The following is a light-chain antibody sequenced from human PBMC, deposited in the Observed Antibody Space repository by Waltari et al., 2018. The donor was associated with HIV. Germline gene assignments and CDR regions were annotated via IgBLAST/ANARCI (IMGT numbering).Light chain of an antibody. V-gene: IGKV4-1*01. CDR3: QQYYSTPIT. CDR1: QSLIYSSDIENY. Sequence: DIVMTQSPDSLAVSLGERATINCKSSQSLIYSSDIENYLAWYQQKPGQPPKLLIYWASTRECGFPERFSGSGSGTDFTLTISSLQAEDVAVYYCQQYYSTPITFGQGTRLEIK. J-gene: IGKJ5*01. CDR2: WAS.